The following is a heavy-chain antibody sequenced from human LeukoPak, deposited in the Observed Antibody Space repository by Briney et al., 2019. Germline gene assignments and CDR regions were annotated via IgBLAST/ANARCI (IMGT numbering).Heavy chain of an antibody. CDR1: GFAFNFYA. D-gene: IGHD2-21*02. V-gene: IGHV3-23*01. Sequence: GGSLRLSCAASGFAFNFYAMTWVRQAPGKGLEWVSAISGSGGSTYYADSVKGRFTISRDNSKNTLYLQMNSLRAEDTAVYYCAKVALGYCGGDCNGDFDYWGQGTLVTVSS. CDR3: AKVALGYCGGDCNGDFDY. J-gene: IGHJ4*02. CDR2: ISGSGGST.